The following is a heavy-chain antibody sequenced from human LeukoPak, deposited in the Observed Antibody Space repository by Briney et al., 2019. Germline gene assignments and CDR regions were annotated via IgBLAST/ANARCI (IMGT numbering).Heavy chain of an antibody. V-gene: IGHV3-74*01. Sequence: GGSLRLSCAASGFTFSSYWMHWVRQAPGKGLVWVSRINTDGSSTSYADSVKGRFTISRDNAKNTLYLQMNSLRAEDTAVYYCAKYCSSTSCYHWGQGTLVTVSS. D-gene: IGHD2-2*01. CDR3: AKYCSSTSCYH. J-gene: IGHJ4*02. CDR2: INTDGSST. CDR1: GFTFSSYW.